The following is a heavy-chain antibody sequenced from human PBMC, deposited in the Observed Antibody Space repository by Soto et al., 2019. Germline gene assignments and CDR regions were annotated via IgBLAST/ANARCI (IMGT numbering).Heavy chain of an antibody. CDR2: ISYDGSNE. Sequence: GGSLRLSCAASGFTFSSYAMHWVRQAPGKGLEWVAVISYDGSNEYYADSVKGRFTISRDNSKNTLYLQMNSLRAEDTAVYYCARGPRAPPDTAMVPYYYGMDVWGQGTTVTVSS. CDR1: GFTFSSYA. D-gene: IGHD5-18*01. J-gene: IGHJ6*02. V-gene: IGHV3-30-3*01. CDR3: ARGPRAPPDTAMVPYYYGMDV.